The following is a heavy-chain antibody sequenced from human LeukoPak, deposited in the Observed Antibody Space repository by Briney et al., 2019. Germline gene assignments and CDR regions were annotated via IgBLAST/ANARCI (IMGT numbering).Heavy chain of an antibody. D-gene: IGHD2-2*01. CDR2: ISYDGSNK. CDR1: GFTFSSYA. V-gene: IGHV3-30*04. J-gene: IGHJ6*03. Sequence: GGCLRLSCAASGFTFSSYAMHWVRRAPGKGLEWVAVISYDGSNKYYADSVKGRFTISRDNSKNTLYLQMNSLRAEDTAVYYCARDTLDIVVVPAAAESYYYYYYMAVWGKGTTVTVSS. CDR3: ARDTLDIVVVPAAAESYYYYYYMAV.